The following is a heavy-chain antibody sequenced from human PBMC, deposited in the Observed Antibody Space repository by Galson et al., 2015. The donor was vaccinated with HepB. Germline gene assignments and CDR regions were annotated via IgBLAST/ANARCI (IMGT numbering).Heavy chain of an antibody. CDR1: GFTFSSYW. D-gene: IGHD3-3*01. Sequence: SLRLSCAASGFTFSSYWMSWVRQAPGKGLEWVANIKQDGSEKYYVDSVEGRFTISRDNAKNSLYLQMNSLRAEDTAVYYCAREGDLGWLSNDAFDIWGQGTMVTVSS. CDR2: IKQDGSEK. CDR3: AREGDLGWLSNDAFDI. V-gene: IGHV3-7*01. J-gene: IGHJ3*02.